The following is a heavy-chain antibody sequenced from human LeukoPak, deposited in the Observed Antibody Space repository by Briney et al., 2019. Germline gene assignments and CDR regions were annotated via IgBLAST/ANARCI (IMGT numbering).Heavy chain of an antibody. V-gene: IGHV3-30*02. CDR2: IRYDGSNK. D-gene: IGHD6-6*01. CDR1: GFTFSSYG. Sequence: GGSLRLSCAASGFTFSSYGMHWVRQAPGKGLEWVAFIRYDGSNKYYADSVKGRFTISRDNSKNTLYLQMNSLRAEDTAVYYCAKDLTPGIAARHNWFDPWGQGTLVTVSS. J-gene: IGHJ5*02. CDR3: AKDLTPGIAARHNWFDP.